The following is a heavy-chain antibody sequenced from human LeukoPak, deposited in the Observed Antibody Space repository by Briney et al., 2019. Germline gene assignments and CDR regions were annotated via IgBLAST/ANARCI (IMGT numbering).Heavy chain of an antibody. J-gene: IGHJ4*02. CDR3: ARDWGAAGLWDY. CDR1: GFTFSNYW. Sequence: GGSLRLSCARSGFTFSNYWMSWVRQAPGKGLEWVAHIKEDGSEKDYVDSVKGRFTISRDNAKNSLYLQMNSLRAEDTAIYYCARDWGAAGLWDYWGQGTLVTVSS. CDR2: IKEDGSEK. D-gene: IGHD6-13*01. V-gene: IGHV3-7*05.